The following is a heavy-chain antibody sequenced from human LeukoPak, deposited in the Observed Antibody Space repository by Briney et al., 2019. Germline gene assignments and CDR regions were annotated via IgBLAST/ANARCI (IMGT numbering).Heavy chain of an antibody. CDR2: IYYSGST. CDR3: ARHVREQWLNWFGP. Sequence: SETLSLTCTVSGGSINSSSYSWGWIRQPPGKGLEWIGSIYYSGSTYYNPSLKSRVTISVDTSKTQFSLKLSSVTAADTAVYYCARHVREQWLNWFGPWGQGTLVTVSS. V-gene: IGHV4-39*01. J-gene: IGHJ5*02. CDR1: GGSINSSSYS. D-gene: IGHD6-19*01.